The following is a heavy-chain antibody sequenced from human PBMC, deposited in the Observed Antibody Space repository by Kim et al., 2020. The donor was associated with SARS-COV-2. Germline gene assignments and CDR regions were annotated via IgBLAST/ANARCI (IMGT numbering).Heavy chain of an antibody. Sequence: ASVKVSCRATGYSVTDNYIHWVRQAPGQGLEWMGRINPYTGGTNYEPKFQGRVTMTTDTSINTVYMELTSLRSDDTATFYCAREFYYDSSGYFAYYFDYWGQGTLVTVSS. CDR1: GYSVTDNY. D-gene: IGHD3-22*01. V-gene: IGHV1-2*06. J-gene: IGHJ4*02. CDR2: INPYTGGT. CDR3: AREFYYDSSGYFAYYFDY.